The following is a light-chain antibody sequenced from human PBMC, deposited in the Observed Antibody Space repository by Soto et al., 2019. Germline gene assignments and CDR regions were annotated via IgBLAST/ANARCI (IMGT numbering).Light chain of an antibody. CDR3: QRYGSSRWT. Sequence: EIVLTQSPDTLSLFPGERATLSCRAIQSVSSTYLAWYQQKPGQAPRPLISAASSRATGTPDRFSGSGSGTDFTLTISRLEPEDFAVYYCQRYGSSRWTYGEGTKV. V-gene: IGKV3-20*01. CDR2: AAS. CDR1: QSVSSTY. J-gene: IGKJ1*01.